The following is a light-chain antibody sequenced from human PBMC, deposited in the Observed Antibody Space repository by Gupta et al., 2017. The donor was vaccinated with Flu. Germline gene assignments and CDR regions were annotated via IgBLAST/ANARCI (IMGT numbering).Light chain of an antibody. J-gene: IGKJ4*01. CDR2: GAS. Sequence: EIVLTQSPGTLSLSPGERATLSCSASQSVSSSYLAWYQQKPGQAPRLLIYGASSRATDIPDRFSGSGSGTDFTLTISRLEPEDFAVYYCQQDCSSPLTFGGGTKVEIK. CDR1: QSVSSSY. CDR3: QQDCSSPLT. V-gene: IGKV3-20*01.